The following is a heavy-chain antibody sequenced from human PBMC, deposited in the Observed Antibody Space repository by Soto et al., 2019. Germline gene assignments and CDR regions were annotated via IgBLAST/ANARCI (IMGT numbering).Heavy chain of an antibody. CDR3: ARESSYYDSSGEGIDY. CDR1: GYAFTSYY. CDR2: INPSGGST. V-gene: IGHV1-46*01. D-gene: IGHD3-22*01. J-gene: IGHJ4*02. Sequence: ASVKVSWKAAGYAFTSYYMHWVRQAPGQGLEWMGIINPSGGSTSYAQKFQGRVTMTRDTSTSTVYMELSSLRSEDTAVYYCARESSYYDSSGEGIDYWGQGTLVTVSS.